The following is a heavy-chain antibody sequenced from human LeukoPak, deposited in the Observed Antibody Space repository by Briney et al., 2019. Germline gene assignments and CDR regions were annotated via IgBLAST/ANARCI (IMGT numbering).Heavy chain of an antibody. CDR3: ARAGPLTFGGVTAGWYFDL. V-gene: IGHV4-59*12. CDR1: GDSISSFY. J-gene: IGHJ2*01. Sequence: SETLSLTCSVSGDSISSFYWNWIRQIPGKGLEWIGYIYYTGSTNYNPSFRSRVTISADTSKNQFSLKLSSVTAADTAVYYCARAGPLTFGGVTAGWYFDLWSRGTLVTVSS. CDR2: IYYTGST. D-gene: IGHD3-16*01.